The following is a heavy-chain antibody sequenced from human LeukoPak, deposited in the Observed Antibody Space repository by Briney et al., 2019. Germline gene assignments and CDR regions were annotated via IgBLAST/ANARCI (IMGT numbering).Heavy chain of an antibody. CDR2: ISYDGSNK. V-gene: IGHV3-30*18. Sequence: GGSLRLSCAASGFTFSSYGMHWVRQAPGKGLEWVAVISYDGSNKYYADSVKGRFTISRDNSKNTLYLQMNSLRAEDTAVYYCAKDWKYYSSGWLFDYWGQGTLVTVSS. CDR1: GFTFSSYG. CDR3: AKDWKYYSSGWLFDY. J-gene: IGHJ4*02. D-gene: IGHD6-19*01.